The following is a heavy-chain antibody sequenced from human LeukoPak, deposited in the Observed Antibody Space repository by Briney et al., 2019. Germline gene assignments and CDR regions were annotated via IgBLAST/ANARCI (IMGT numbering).Heavy chain of an antibody. V-gene: IGHV3-30*01. D-gene: IGHD6-6*01. CDR2: ISYDGSNK. J-gene: IGHJ4*02. CDR1: GFTFSSYA. Sequence: PGRSLRLSCAAYGFTFSSYAMHWVRQAPGKGLEWVAVISYDGSNKYYADSVKGRFTISRDNSKNTLYLQMNSLRAEDTAVYYCARDWGIAARLRYYFDYWGEGTVVSVFS. CDR3: ARDWGIAARLRYYFDY.